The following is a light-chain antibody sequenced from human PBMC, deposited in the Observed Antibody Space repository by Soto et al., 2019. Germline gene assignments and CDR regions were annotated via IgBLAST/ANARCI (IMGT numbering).Light chain of an antibody. CDR1: QGISRY. CDR2: AAS. CDR3: QQYNSYWT. V-gene: IGKV1-9*01. J-gene: IGKJ1*01. Sequence: IQLTQSPCSLSASVGDSVTITCRASQGISRYLSWYQQKPGRAPKLLISAASTLQSGVPARFSGSGSGTEFTLTISSLQPDDFATYYCQQYNSYWTFGQGTKVDIK.